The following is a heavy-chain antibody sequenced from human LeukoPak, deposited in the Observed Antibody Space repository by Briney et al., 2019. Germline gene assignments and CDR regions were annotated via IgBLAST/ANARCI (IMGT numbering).Heavy chain of an antibody. CDR3: ARPTPAMVET. CDR2: IYPGDSDT. CDR1: GYSFKDYW. Sequence: GESLKISCKGSGYSFKDYWIGWVRQMPGKGLEWMGIIYPGDSDTRHSPSFQGQVTISADKSISTAYLQWSSLKASDTAMYYCARPTPAMVETWGQGTLVTVSS. J-gene: IGHJ4*02. D-gene: IGHD5-18*01. V-gene: IGHV5-51*01.